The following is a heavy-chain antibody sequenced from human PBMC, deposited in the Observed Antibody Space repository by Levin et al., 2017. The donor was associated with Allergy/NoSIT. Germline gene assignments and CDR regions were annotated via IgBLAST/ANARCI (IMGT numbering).Heavy chain of an antibody. D-gene: IGHD2-15*01. CDR3: ARTDGGYVDY. CDR1: GDSVSSNSVA. CDR2: TYYRSKWYS. Sequence: SETLSLTCAISGDSVSSNSVAWNWIRQSPSRGLEWLGRTYYRSKWYSSYAVSVKSRITIKPDTSKNQFSLQLNSVTPEDTAVYYCARTDGGYVDYWGQGTLVTVSS. V-gene: IGHV6-1*01. J-gene: IGHJ4*02.